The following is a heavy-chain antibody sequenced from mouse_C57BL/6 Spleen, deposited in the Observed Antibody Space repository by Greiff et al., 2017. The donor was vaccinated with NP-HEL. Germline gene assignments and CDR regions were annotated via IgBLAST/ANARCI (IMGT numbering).Heavy chain of an antibody. V-gene: IGHV5-4*01. CDR3: ARDGVSHGDFDY. CDR2: ISDGGSYT. Sequence: EVKLMESGGGLVKPGGSLKLSCAASGFTFSSYAMSWVRQTPEKRLEWVATISDGGSYTYYPDNVKGRFTISRDNAKNNLYLQMSHLKSEDTAMYYCARDGVSHGDFDYWGQGTTLTVSS. J-gene: IGHJ2*01. CDR1: GFTFSSYA.